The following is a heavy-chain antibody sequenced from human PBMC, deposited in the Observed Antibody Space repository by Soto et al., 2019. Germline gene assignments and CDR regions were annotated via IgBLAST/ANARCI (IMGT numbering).Heavy chain of an antibody. CDR1: GGSFSGYY. Sequence: SETLSLTCAVYGGSFSGYYWSWIRQPPGKGLEWIGEINHSGSTNYNPSLKSRVTISVDTSKNQFSLKLNSVTAADTAVYYCARALGYTYGHLPIDYWGQGSLVTVSS. CDR2: INHSGST. D-gene: IGHD1-1*01. J-gene: IGHJ4*02. CDR3: ARALGYTYGHLPIDY. V-gene: IGHV4-34*01.